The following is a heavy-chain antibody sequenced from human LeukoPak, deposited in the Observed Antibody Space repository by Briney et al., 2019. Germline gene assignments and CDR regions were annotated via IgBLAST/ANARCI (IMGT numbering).Heavy chain of an antibody. D-gene: IGHD6-19*01. V-gene: IGHV3-9*01. CDR2: ISWNSGSI. CDR3: AKDIKSPVAAGAFDI. J-gene: IGHJ3*02. Sequence: GRSLRLSCAASGFTFDDYAMHWVRQAPGKGLEWVSGISWNSGSIGYADSVKGRFTISRDNAKNSLYLQMNSLRVEDTALYYCAKDIKSPVAAGAFDIWGQGTMVTVSS. CDR1: GFTFDDYA.